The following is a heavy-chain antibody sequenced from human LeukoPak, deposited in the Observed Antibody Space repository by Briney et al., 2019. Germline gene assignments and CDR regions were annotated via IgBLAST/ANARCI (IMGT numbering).Heavy chain of an antibody. V-gene: IGHV3-21*01. Sequence: GGSLRLSCAASGFTFSSYSMNWVRQAPGKGLEWVSSISSSSSYIYYADSVKGRFTISRDNAKNSLYLQMNSLRAEDTAVYYCARDRRPYGSGSLHPFDYWGQGTLVTVSS. J-gene: IGHJ4*02. CDR1: GFTFSSYS. D-gene: IGHD3-10*01. CDR3: ARDRRPYGSGSLHPFDY. CDR2: ISSSSSYI.